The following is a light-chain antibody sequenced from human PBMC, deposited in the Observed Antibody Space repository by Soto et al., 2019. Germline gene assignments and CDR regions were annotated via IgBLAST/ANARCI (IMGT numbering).Light chain of an antibody. CDR1: QSVSSSH. J-gene: IGKJ1*01. CDR2: GAS. CDR3: QHYGSSRT. Sequence: EIVLTQSPGTLSLSPGERATLSCRASQSVSSSHLAWYQQKPGQAPRLLIYGASSRATGIPDRFSGSGSATDFTRTISRLEPEEFPVYYCQHYGSSRTFGQGTKVDSK. V-gene: IGKV3-20*01.